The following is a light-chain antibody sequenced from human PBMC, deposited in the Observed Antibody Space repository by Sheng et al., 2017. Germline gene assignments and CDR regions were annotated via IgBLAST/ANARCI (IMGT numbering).Light chain of an antibody. CDR3: QQYGSSPQT. CDR1: RTISNF. V-gene: IGKV3-20*01. Sequence: VLTQSPATLSLSPGERATLSCRASRTISNFLAWYQHKPGQAPRLLIYGASSRATGIPDRFSGSGSGTDFTLTISRLEPEDFAVYYCQQYGSSPQTFGQGTKVEIK. J-gene: IGKJ1*01. CDR2: GAS.